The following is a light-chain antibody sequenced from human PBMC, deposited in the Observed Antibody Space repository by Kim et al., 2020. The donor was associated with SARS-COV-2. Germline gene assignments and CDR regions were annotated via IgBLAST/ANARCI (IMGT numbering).Light chain of an antibody. V-gene: IGKV1-16*01. CDR1: QGIRND. CDR2: AAS. Sequence: ASVGARVTISCRASQGIRNDLAWFQKNPGKATKSLIYAASSLQSGVPSRFSGSGSGTDFAHSISSQQPEDFATYYCKQYNTYPHTFGGGTKVDIK. J-gene: IGKJ4*01. CDR3: KQYNTYPHT.